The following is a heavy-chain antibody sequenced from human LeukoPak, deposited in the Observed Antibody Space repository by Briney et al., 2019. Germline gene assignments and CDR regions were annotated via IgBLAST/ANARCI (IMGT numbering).Heavy chain of an antibody. Sequence: ASVKVSCKASGYTFTGFCIHWVRQAPGQGLEWMGWLNPNSGGTNYAQNFQGRVTMTRDTSISTGYMELSRLRSDDTAVYYCAREIGYGGNSGYWGQGTLVTVSS. CDR3: AREIGYGGNSGY. CDR1: GYTFTGFC. CDR2: LNPNSGGT. J-gene: IGHJ4*02. D-gene: IGHD4-23*01. V-gene: IGHV1-2*02.